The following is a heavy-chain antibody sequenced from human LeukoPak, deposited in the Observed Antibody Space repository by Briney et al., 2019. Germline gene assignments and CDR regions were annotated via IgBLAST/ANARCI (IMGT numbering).Heavy chain of an antibody. Sequence: SETLSLTCTVSGGSISSYYWSWIRQPPGKGLKWIGYIYTSGSTNYNPSLKSRVTISVDTSKNQFSLKLSSVTAADTAVYYCARHETMIVTDGAFDIWGQGTMVTVSS. CDR2: IYTSGST. V-gene: IGHV4-4*09. J-gene: IGHJ3*02. D-gene: IGHD3-22*01. CDR1: GGSISSYY. CDR3: ARHETMIVTDGAFDI.